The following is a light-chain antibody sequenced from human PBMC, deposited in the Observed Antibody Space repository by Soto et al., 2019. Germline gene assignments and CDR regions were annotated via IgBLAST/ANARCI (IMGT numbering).Light chain of an antibody. CDR3: NSYTSKSTGV. Sequence: QSALTQPASVSGSPGQSITISCTETSSDVGGYNYVSWYQQHPGKAPKLIIYEVSNRPSGVSNRFSGSKSGNTASLTISGLQAEDEADYYCNSYTSKSTGVFGTGTQLTVL. J-gene: IGLJ1*01. CDR1: SSDVGGYNY. CDR2: EVS. V-gene: IGLV2-14*01.